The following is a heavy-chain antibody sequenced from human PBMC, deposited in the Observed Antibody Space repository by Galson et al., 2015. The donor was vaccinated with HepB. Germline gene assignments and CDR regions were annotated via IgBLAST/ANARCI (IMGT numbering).Heavy chain of an antibody. CDR2: IYHSGRP. D-gene: IGHD2-15*01. V-gene: IGHV4/OR15-8*01. Sequence: LSLTCVVSGDSISSGNWWSWVHQPPGKGLEWIGEIYHSGRPNYNPSLKSRVTILVHKSQNHFSLKLSSVTAADTAVYYCARGAGYCGGDSCYSFVYFDYWGQGTLATASS. J-gene: IGHJ4*02. CDR3: ARGAGYCGGDSCYSFVYFDY. CDR1: GDSISSGNW.